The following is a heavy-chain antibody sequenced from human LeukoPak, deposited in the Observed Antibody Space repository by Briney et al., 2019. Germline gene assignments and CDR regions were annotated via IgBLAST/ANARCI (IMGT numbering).Heavy chain of an antibody. J-gene: IGHJ4*02. CDR3: SREADTYFDY. CDR1: GDSVSSNSDD. V-gene: IGHV6-1*01. CDR2: TYYRSKWYN. Sequence: SQTLSLTCAISGDSVSSNSDDWNWIRQSPSRGLEWLGRTYYRSKWYNDYAVSVKSRITINPNTTKNQFSLQLNSVTPEDTAVYYCSREADTYFDYWGQGTLVTVSS.